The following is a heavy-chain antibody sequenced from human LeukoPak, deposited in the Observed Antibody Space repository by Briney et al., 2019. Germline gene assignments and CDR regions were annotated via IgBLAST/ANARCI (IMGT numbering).Heavy chain of an antibody. CDR3: ARVRGYSYGPDYFDY. V-gene: IGHV3-53*04. CDR1: GFTVSTNY. Sequence: GGPLRLSCAASGFTVSTNYMSWFPQAPGKTREWGAFIYSGGSTYYADSVKGRFTISRHNSKNTLYLQMNSLRAEDTAVYYCARVRGYSYGPDYFDYWGQGTLVTVSS. J-gene: IGHJ4*02. D-gene: IGHD5-18*01. CDR2: IYSGGST.